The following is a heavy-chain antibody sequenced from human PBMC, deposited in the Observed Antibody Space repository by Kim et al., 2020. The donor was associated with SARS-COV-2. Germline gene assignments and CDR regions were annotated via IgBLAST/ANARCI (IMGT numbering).Heavy chain of an antibody. Sequence: GESLKISCKGSGYSFTSYWISWVRRMPGKGLEWMGRIDPSDSYTNYSPSFQGHVTISADKSISTAYLQWSSLKASDTAMYYCARHRGIPYGMDVWGQGTTVTVSS. CDR3: ARHRGIPYGMDV. V-gene: IGHV5-10-1*01. J-gene: IGHJ6*02. CDR1: GYSFTSYW. CDR2: IDPSDSYT. D-gene: IGHD2-21*01.